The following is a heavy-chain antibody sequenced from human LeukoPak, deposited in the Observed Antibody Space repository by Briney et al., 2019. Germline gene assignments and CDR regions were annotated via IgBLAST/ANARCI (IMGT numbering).Heavy chain of an antibody. CDR3: AREDYESGKVWFDP. Sequence: ASVKVSCKASGYTFNKYVITWVRQAPGQGLEWMGWISTDNGDTNYAQKLQDRVTMTTDASTSTACMELRSLRADDTAVYYCAREDYESGKVWFDPWGQGTLVTVSS. V-gene: IGHV1-18*01. CDR2: ISTDNGDT. D-gene: IGHD3-10*01. CDR1: GYTFNKYV. J-gene: IGHJ5*02.